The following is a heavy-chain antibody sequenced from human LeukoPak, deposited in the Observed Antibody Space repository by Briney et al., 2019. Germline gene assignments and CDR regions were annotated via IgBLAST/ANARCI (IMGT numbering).Heavy chain of an antibody. J-gene: IGHJ6*02. CDR3: ASGVGGLYYYYGMDV. CDR1: GYTFTSYD. CDR2: MNPNSGNT. V-gene: IGHV1-8*01. Sequence: ASVKVSCKASGYTFTSYDINWVRQAPGQGLEWMGWMNPNSGNTGYAQKFQGRVTMTRNTSISTAYMELSSLRSEDTAVYYCASGVGGLYYYYGMDVWGQGTTVTVSS. D-gene: IGHD3/OR15-3a*01.